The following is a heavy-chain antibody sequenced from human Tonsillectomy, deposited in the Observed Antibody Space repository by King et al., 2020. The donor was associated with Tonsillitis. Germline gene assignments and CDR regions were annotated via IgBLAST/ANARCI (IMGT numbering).Heavy chain of an antibody. D-gene: IGHD3-10*01. CDR1: GFTFSSYW. CDR2: INTDGGST. CDR3: VSDWNYVSGSSYGLFAH. J-gene: IGHJ4*02. Sequence: VQLVESGGALVQPGGSLRLSCAASGFTFSSYWMHWVRQAPGKGLVWVSRINTDGGSTTYADSVKGRFTFSRDNAKSTLYLQMNSLRAEDTALYYCVSDWNYVSGSSYGLFAHWGQGTLVTVSS. V-gene: IGHV3-74*01.